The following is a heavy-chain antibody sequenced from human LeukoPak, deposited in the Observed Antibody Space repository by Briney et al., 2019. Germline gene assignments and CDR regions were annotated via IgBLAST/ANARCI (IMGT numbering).Heavy chain of an antibody. CDR1: GFTFSSYS. Sequence: PGGSLRLSCAASGFTFSSYSMNWVRQAPGKGLEWVSSISSSSSYIYYADSVKGRFTISRDNAKNSLYLQMNSLRAEDTAVYYCARLKITSGSTTDYWGQGTLVTVSS. V-gene: IGHV3-21*01. CDR3: ARLKITSGSTTDY. J-gene: IGHJ4*02. D-gene: IGHD3-10*01. CDR2: ISSSSSYI.